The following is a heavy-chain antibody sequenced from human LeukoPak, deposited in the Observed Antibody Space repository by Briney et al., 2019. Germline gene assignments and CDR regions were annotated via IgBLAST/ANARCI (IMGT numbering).Heavy chain of an antibody. Sequence: ASVKVSSKASGYTFTSYYLHWVRQAPGQGLEWMGIINPSAGSTSYAQKFQGRVTMTRDTPTSTVYMELSSLRSEDTAVYYCARDLGGDYFDFWGQGTLVTVSS. CDR2: INPSAGST. V-gene: IGHV1-46*01. CDR3: ARDLGGDYFDF. D-gene: IGHD4-17*01. J-gene: IGHJ4*02. CDR1: GYTFTSYY.